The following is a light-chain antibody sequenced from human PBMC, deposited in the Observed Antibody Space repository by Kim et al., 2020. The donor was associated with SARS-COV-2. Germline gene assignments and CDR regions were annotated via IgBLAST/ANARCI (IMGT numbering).Light chain of an antibody. J-gene: IGKJ2*01. CDR1: QDIRNY. V-gene: IGKV1-33*01. CDR2: DAT. CDR3: QQYDDLPYT. Sequence: DIQMTQSPSSLSAAVGDRVTISCQASQDIRNYLNWYQQKPGKAPNLLIYDATKLQPGVPSRFSGSGSGTDFTFTITNLQPEDIATYYCQQYDDLPYTFGQGTKLEI.